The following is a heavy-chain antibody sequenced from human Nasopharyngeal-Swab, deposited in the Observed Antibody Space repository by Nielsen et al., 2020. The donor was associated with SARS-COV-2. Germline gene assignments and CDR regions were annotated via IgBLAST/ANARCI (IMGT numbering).Heavy chain of an antibody. V-gene: IGHV3-21*01. D-gene: IGHD3-3*01. Sequence: GESLKISCAASGFTFNNYNFNWVRQAPGKGLEWVSSISRSSSYIYYADSVKGRFTISRDNAKNSLYLQMKSLRAKDTAVYYCARDGLDYDFWSAYFMDVWGQGTTVTVSS. CDR3: ARDGLDYDFWSAYFMDV. CDR1: GFTFNNYN. J-gene: IGHJ6*02. CDR2: ISRSSSYI.